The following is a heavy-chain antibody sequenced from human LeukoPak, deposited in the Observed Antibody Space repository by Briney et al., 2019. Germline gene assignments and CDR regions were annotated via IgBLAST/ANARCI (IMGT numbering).Heavy chain of an antibody. J-gene: IGHJ5*02. V-gene: IGHV1-8*01. CDR3: AVLRYFDWLSGWFDP. CDR1: GYTITSYD. Sequence: ASVKVSCKASGYTITSYDINWVRQATGQGLERMGWMNPNSGNTGYAQKFQGRVTMTRNTSISTAYMELSSLRSEDTAVHYCAVLRYFDWLSGWFDPWRQGTLVTVSS. CDR2: MNPNSGNT. D-gene: IGHD3-9*01.